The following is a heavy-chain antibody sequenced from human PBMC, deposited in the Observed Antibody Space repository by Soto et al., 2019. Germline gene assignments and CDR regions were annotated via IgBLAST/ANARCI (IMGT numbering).Heavy chain of an antibody. Sequence: QVQLVQSGAEEKKPGASVKVSCKASGYTFTSYAMHWVRQAPGQRLEWMGWINAGNGNTKYSQKFQGRVTITSDTSASPAYMELSSLRSEDTAVYYCASESYGGEFDYWGQGTLVIVSS. J-gene: IGHJ4*02. CDR3: ASESYGGEFDY. V-gene: IGHV1-3*05. CDR2: INAGNGNT. D-gene: IGHD4-17*01. CDR1: GYTFTSYA.